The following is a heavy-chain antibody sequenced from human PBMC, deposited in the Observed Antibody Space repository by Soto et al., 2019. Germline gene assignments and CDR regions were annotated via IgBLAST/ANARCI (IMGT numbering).Heavy chain of an antibody. CDR3: AKEVASAPLY. V-gene: IGHV3-30*18. CDR1: GFTFSSYG. J-gene: IGHJ4*02. Sequence: GGSLRLSCAASGFTFSSYGMHWVRQAPGKGLEWVAVISYDGSNKYYADSVKGRFTISRDNSKNTLYLQMNSLRAEDTAVYYCAKEVASAPLYWGQGTLVTVSS. CDR2: ISYDGSNK.